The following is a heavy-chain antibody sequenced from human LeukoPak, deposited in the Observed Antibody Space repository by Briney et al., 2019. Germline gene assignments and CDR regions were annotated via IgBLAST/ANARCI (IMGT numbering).Heavy chain of an antibody. CDR1: GFTFSNYA. D-gene: IGHD2-8*01. CDR2: ISGSGAST. CDR3: AKGNTVLTPFDY. J-gene: IGHJ4*02. Sequence: PGGSLRLSCAASGFTFSNYAMNWVRQAPGKGLEWVSGISGSGASTYYADSVKGRITISRDNSKNTLYLQMNNLRAEDTAVYYCAKGNTVLTPFDYWGQGALVTVSS. V-gene: IGHV3-23*01.